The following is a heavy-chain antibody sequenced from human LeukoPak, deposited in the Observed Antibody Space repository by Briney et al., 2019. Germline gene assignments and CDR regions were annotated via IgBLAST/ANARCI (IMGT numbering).Heavy chain of an antibody. CDR2: IYHSGST. V-gene: IGHV4-4*02. CDR1: GGSISSSNW. D-gene: IGHD4-23*01. J-gene: IGHJ4*02. CDR3: ARALTTVVTPSY. Sequence: SGTLSLTCAVSGGSISSSNWWSWVRQPPGKGLEWIGEIYHSGSTKYNPSLKNRVTISVDKSKNQFSLKLNSVTAEDTAVYYCARALTTVVTPSYWGQGTLVTVSS.